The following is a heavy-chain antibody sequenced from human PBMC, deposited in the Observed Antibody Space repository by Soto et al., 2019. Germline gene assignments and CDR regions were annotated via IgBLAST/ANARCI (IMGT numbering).Heavy chain of an antibody. CDR2: INPNSGGT. CDR3: ARDYNPSDDILTVYWRGYYHYGMAV. J-gene: IGHJ6*02. Sequence: ASVKVSCKASGYTFTGYYMHWVRQAPGQGLEWMGWINPNSGGTNYAQKFQGWVTMTRDTSISTAYMELSRLRSDDTAVYYCARDYNPSDDILTVYWRGYYHYGMAVWGQGTTVPGSS. CDR1: GYTFTGYY. V-gene: IGHV1-2*04. D-gene: IGHD3-9*01.